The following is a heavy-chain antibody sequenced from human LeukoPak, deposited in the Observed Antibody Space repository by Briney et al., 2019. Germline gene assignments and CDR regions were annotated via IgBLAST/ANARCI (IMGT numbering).Heavy chain of an antibody. CDR3: ARKGLTGGLDY. V-gene: IGHV4-59*01. CDR2: IYYSGST. Sequence: SETLALTCTVSGGSISSYYWSWIRQPPGKGLEWIGYIYYSGSTNYSPSLKSRVTISVDTSKNQFSLKLSSVTAADTAVYYCARKGLTGGLDYWGQGTLVTVSS. D-gene: IGHD2-8*02. J-gene: IGHJ4*02. CDR1: GGSISSYY.